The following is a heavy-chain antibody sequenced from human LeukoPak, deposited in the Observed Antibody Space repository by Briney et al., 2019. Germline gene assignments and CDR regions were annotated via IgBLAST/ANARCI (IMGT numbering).Heavy chain of an antibody. J-gene: IGHJ3*02. D-gene: IGHD3-22*01. CDR3: ASVDYDSSGGIGAFDI. Sequence: ASVKVSCKASGGTFSSYAISWVRQAPGQGLEWMGRIIPILGIANYAQKFQGRVTITADKSTSTAYMELSSLRSEDTAVYYCASVDYDSSGGIGAFDIWGQGTMVTVSS. CDR2: IIPILGIA. V-gene: IGHV1-69*04. CDR1: GGTFSSYA.